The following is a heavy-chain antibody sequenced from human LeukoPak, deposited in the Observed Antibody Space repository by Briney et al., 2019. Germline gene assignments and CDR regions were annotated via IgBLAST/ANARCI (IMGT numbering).Heavy chain of an antibody. CDR2: IYSGGDT. V-gene: IGHV3-53*01. CDR3: ARSPPASPFDY. D-gene: IGHD2-2*01. Sequence: QTGGSLRLSCAASGFTVSRNYMSWVRQAPGKGLEWVSVIYSGGDTYYADSVKGRFTISRDISKNTLYLQINSLRAEDTAFYYCARSPPASPFDYWGQGTLVTVSS. CDR1: GFTVSRNY. J-gene: IGHJ4*02.